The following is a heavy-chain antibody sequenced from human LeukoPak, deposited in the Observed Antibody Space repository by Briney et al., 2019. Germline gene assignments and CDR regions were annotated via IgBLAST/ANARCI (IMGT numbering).Heavy chain of an antibody. CDR3: ARDPCTNGVCFIDY. CDR1: GFTLSSCW. D-gene: IGHD2-8*01. Sequence: GGSLRLSCAASGFTLSSCWMHWVRQAPGKGLVWVSRISSDGRRTSYADSVKGRFTISRDNAKNTLYLQMNSLRAEDTAVYYCARDPCTNGVCFIDYWGQGNLVTVSS. V-gene: IGHV3-74*01. J-gene: IGHJ4*02. CDR2: ISSDGRRT.